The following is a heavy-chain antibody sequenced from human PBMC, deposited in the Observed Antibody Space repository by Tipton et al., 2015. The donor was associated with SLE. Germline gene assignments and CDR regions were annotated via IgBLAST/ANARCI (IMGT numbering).Heavy chain of an antibody. CDR2: VYHSGNT. Sequence: GLVKPSETPSLTCTVSGGSISSSSYYWGWIRQPPGKGLEWIGSVYHSGNTDYNPSLQSRVTISVDTSENQFSLKLSSVTAADTAVYYCARDTIFGVAHWGQGTLVTVSS. V-gene: IGHV4-39*07. CDR1: GGSISSSSYY. CDR3: ARDTIFGVAH. D-gene: IGHD3-3*01. J-gene: IGHJ4*02.